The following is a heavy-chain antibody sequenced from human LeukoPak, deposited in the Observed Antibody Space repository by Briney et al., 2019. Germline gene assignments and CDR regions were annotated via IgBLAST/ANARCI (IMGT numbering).Heavy chain of an antibody. J-gene: IGHJ4*02. CDR3: ARDGGMGATYYFDY. V-gene: IGHV3-53*01. Sequence: GGSLRLSCAASGFTVISNYMSWVRQAPGKGLEWVSVIYSGGSTYYADSVKGRFTISRDNSKNTLYLQMNSLRAEDTAVYYCARDGGMGATYYFDYWGQGTLVTVSS. D-gene: IGHD1-26*01. CDR1: GFTVISNY. CDR2: IYSGGST.